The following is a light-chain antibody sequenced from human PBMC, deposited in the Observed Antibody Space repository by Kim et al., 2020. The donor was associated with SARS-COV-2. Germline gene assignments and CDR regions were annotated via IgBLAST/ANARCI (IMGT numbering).Light chain of an antibody. CDR2: DVS. CDR3: CSYAGSYTFV. Sequence: GESATISCTGTSSDVGGYNYVSWYQQHPGKAPKLMIYDVSKRPSGVPDRFSGSKSGNTASLTISGLQAEDEADDYCCSYAGSYTFVFGGGTQLTVL. CDR1: SSDVGGYNY. J-gene: IGLJ2*01. V-gene: IGLV2-11*01.